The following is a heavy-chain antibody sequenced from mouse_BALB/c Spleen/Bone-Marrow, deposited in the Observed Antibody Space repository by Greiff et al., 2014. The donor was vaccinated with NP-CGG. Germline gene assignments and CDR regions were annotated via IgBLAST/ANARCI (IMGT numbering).Heavy chain of an antibody. V-gene: IGHV3-1*02. D-gene: IGHD1-3*01. Sequence: VQLKESGPDLVKPSQSLSLTCTVTDYSITSGYSWHWIRQFPGNKLEWMGYIHYSGITNYSPSLKSRISFTRDTSKNQFFLHLNSVTTEDTATYYCTRWGKGAWFAYWGQGTLVTASA. CDR1: DYSITSGYS. J-gene: IGHJ3*01. CDR3: TRWGKGAWFAY. CDR2: IHYSGIT.